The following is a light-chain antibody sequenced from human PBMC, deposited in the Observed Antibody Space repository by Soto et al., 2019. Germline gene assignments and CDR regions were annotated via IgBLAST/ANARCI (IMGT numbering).Light chain of an antibody. CDR3: QQRGTWPT. Sequence: EIVLTQSPATLSLSPGERATLSCRASQSVSGYLAWYQQKPGQAPRLLIYDASSRANGIPARFTGSGSGTDFSLTSSSLEPEDFAVYYCQQRGTWPTFGQGTRVEI. V-gene: IGKV3-11*01. CDR1: QSVSGY. CDR2: DAS. J-gene: IGKJ1*01.